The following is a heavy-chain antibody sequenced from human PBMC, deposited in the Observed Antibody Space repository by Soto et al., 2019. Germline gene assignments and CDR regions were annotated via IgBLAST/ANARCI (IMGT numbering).Heavy chain of an antibody. J-gene: IGHJ4*02. CDR2: IYWDDDK. Sequence: SGPTLVNPTQTLTLTCTFSGFSLSTSGVGVGWIRQPPGKALEWLALIYWDDDKRYSPSLKSRLTITKDTSKNQVVLTMTNMDPVDTATYYCAHRVPPYSSGWYDAGYYFDYWGQGTLVTVS. CDR1: GFSLSTSGVG. V-gene: IGHV2-5*02. CDR3: AHRVPPYSSGWYDAGYYFDY. D-gene: IGHD6-19*01.